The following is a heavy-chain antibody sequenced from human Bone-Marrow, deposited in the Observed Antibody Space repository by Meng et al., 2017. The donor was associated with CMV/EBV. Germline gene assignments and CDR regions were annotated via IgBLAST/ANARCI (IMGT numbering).Heavy chain of an antibody. CDR2: ISGSGGST. Sequence: GESLKISCAASGFTFSSYAMSWVRQAPGKGLEWVSAISGSGGSTYYADSVKGRFTISRDNSKNTLYLQMNSLRAEDTAVYYCARGFCSTTHCYFPNCYYGMDFWGQGTTVTVSS. J-gene: IGHJ6*01. D-gene: IGHD2-2*01. V-gene: IGHV3-23*01. CDR1: GFTFSSYA. CDR3: ARGFCSTTHCYFPNCYYGMDF.